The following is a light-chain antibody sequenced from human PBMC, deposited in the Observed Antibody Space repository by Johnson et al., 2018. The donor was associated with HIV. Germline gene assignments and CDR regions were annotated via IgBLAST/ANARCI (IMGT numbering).Light chain of an antibody. CDR1: SSNIGNTY. V-gene: IGLV1-51*01. CDR2: DNN. CDR3: GTWDSSLWV. J-gene: IGLJ1*01. Sequence: QSVLTQPPSVSAAPGQKVTISCSGSSSNIGNTYVSWYQQLPGTAPKLLIYDNNKRPSGIPDRFSGSKSGTSATLGITGLQTGDEADYYCGTWDSSLWVFGTGTKVTVL.